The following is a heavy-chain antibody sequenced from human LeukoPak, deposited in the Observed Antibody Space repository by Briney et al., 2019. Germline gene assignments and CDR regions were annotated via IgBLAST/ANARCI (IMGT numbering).Heavy chain of an antibody. D-gene: IGHD5-12*01. CDR3: ARLPGYSGYVASFFFDY. CDR2: IYYGGST. J-gene: IGHJ4*02. Sequence: SETLSLTCTVSGGSISSYYWSWIRQPPGKGLEWIGYIYYGGSTNYNPSLKSRVTISVDTSKNQFSLKLSSVTAADTAVYYCARLPGYSGYVASFFFDYWGQGTLVTVSS. V-gene: IGHV4-59*08. CDR1: GGSISSYY.